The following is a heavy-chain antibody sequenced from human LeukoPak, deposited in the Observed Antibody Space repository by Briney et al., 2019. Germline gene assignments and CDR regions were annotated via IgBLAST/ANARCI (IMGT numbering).Heavy chain of an antibody. CDR3: ARWGGGDDY. V-gene: IGHV3-64*01. J-gene: IGHJ4*02. Sequence: GGSLRLSCAASGFTFSSYAMHWVRQAPGEGLEYVSAISSNGGSTYYANSVKGRFTISRDNSKNTLYLQMGSLRAEDMAVYYCARWGGGDDYWGQGTLVTVSS. CDR2: ISSNGGST. D-gene: IGHD2-21*01. CDR1: GFTFSSYA.